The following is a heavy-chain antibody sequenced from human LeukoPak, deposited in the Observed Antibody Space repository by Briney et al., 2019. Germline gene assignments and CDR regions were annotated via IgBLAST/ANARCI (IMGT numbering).Heavy chain of an antibody. CDR2: MNPNSGNT. D-gene: IGHD2-15*01. V-gene: IGHV1-8*02. CDR1: GYSFTSYW. J-gene: IGHJ5*02. CDR3: ASVVVVAAT. Sequence: GESLKISCKGSGYSFTSYWIGWVRQATGQGLEWMGWMNPNSGNTGYAQKFQGRVTMTRNTSISTAYMELSSLRSEDTAVYYCASVVVVAATWGQGTLVTVSS.